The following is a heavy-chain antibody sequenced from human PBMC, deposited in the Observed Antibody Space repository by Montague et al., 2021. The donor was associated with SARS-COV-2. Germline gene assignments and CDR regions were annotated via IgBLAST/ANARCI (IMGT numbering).Heavy chain of an antibody. Sequence: SLRLSCAASGFTFDDYAMHWVRQAPGKGLEWVSGISWNSGSIGYADSVKGRFTISRDNAKNSLYLQMNSLRAEDTALYYCAKALGESSHPDYYGMDVWGQGTTVTVSS. CDR1: GFTFDDYA. D-gene: IGHD3-10*01. V-gene: IGHV3-9*01. CDR2: ISWNSGSI. CDR3: AKALGESSHPDYYGMDV. J-gene: IGHJ6*02.